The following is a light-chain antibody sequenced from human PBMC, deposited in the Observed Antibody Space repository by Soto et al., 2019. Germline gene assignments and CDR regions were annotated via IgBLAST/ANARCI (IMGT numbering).Light chain of an antibody. J-gene: IGLJ3*02. CDR3: AAWDDSLRGVM. Sequence: QSALAQPPSVSGTPGQRLTISCSGGTSNIGSNNVYWYQQLPGAAPKLLIYTNDQRPSGVPERFSGSRSGTSASLAISDLRSEDEGAYVCAAWDDSLRGVMFGGGTQLTVL. CDR2: TND. V-gene: IGLV1-47*02. CDR1: TSNIGSNN.